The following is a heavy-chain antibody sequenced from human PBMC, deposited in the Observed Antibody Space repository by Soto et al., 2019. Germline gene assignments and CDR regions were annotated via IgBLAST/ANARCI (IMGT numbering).Heavy chain of an antibody. J-gene: IGHJ6*02. CDR3: ARAGNQYGGDG. V-gene: IGHV4-4*07. CDR1: GGSISSYY. Sequence: QVQLQESGPGLVKPSETLSLTCTVSGGSISSYYWSWIRQSAGKGLEWLGRFYTTGTPNYNPSLKSRLSMSTDTAKNELSLRLTSVTAADTGVYYCARAGNQYGGDGWGQGTTVTVSS. D-gene: IGHD3-10*01. CDR2: FYTTGTP.